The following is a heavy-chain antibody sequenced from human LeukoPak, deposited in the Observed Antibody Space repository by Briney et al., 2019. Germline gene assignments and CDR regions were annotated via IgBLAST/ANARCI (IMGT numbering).Heavy chain of an antibody. CDR1: GFTSDDYG. J-gene: IGHJ5*02. Sequence: GGSLRLSCAASGFTSDDYGMSWVRQAPGKGLEWVSGINWNGGSTGYADSVKGRFTISRDNAKNSLYLQMNSLRAEDTALYHCARGSGYDPNRFDPWGQGTLVTVSS. V-gene: IGHV3-20*01. D-gene: IGHD5-12*01. CDR2: INWNGGST. CDR3: ARGSGYDPNRFDP.